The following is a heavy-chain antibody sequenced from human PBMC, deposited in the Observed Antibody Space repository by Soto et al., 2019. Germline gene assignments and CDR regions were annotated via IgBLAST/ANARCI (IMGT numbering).Heavy chain of an antibody. V-gene: IGHV4-34*01. J-gene: IGHJ4*02. CDR1: VGSFSGYY. CDR2: INHSGST. D-gene: IGHD6-6*01. CDR3: ACEYSSPRGDY. Sequence: QVQLQQWGAGLLKPSETLSLTCAVYVGSFSGYYWSWIRQPPGKGLEWIGEINHSGSTNYNPSLKSRVTISVDTSKNQFSLKLSSVTAADTAVYYCACEYSSPRGDYWGQGTLVTVSS.